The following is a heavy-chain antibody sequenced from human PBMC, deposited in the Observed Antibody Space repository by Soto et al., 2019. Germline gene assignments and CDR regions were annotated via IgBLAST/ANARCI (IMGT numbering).Heavy chain of an antibody. CDR3: ARLQTKNYYYYYGMDV. D-gene: IGHD4-4*01. CDR1: GGSISSSSYY. V-gene: IGHV4-39*01. J-gene: IGHJ6*02. Sequence: SETLSLTCTVSGGSISSSSYYWGWIRQPPGKGLEWIGSIYYSGSTYYNPSLKSRVTISVDTSKNQFSLKLSSVTAADTAVYYCARLQTKNYYYYYGMDVWGQGTTVTVSS. CDR2: IYYSGST.